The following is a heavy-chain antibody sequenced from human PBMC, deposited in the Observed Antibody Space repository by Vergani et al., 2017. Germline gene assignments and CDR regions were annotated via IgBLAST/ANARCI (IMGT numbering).Heavy chain of an antibody. CDR2: INYSGST. V-gene: IGHV4-31*03. Sequence: QVQLQESGPGLVKPSQTLSLTCTVSGGSISSGGYYWSWIRQHPGKGLEWIGYINYSGSTYYNPSLKSRVTISVATSKNQFSLKLSSVTVADTAGYYCARHNRFAAAGTNPYYTPPEHWGQGTLVTVSS. CDR1: GGSISSGGYY. CDR3: ARHNRFAAAGTNPYYTPPEH. D-gene: IGHD6-13*01. J-gene: IGHJ1*01.